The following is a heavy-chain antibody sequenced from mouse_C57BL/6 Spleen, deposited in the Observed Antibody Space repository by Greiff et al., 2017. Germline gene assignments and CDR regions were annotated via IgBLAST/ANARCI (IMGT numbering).Heavy chain of an antibody. CDR3: ATTMIYYDYPWFAY. V-gene: IGHV1-39*01. CDR2: IYPNYGTT. D-gene: IGHD2-4*01. J-gene: IGHJ3*01. CDR1: GYSFTDYN. Sequence: EVQLQQSGPELVKPGASVKISCKASGYSFTDYNMHWVKQSNGKSLEWIGVIYPNYGTTSYNQKFKGKATLTVDQSSSTAYMQLNSLTSEDSAVYYCATTMIYYDYPWFAYWGQGTLVTVSA.